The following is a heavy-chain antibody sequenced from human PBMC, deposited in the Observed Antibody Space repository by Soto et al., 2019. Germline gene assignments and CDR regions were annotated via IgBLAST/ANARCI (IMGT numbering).Heavy chain of an antibody. CDR1: GFTFSSYA. CDR2: ISGSGGST. D-gene: IGHD6-13*01. CDR3: AKEGRAAAGTASDY. J-gene: IGHJ4*02. Sequence: VGSLRLSCAASGFTFSSYAMSWVRQAPGKGLEWVSAISGSGGSTYYADSVKVRFTISRDNSKNTLYLQMNSLRAEDTAVYYCAKEGRAAAGTASDYWGQGTLVTVSS. V-gene: IGHV3-23*01.